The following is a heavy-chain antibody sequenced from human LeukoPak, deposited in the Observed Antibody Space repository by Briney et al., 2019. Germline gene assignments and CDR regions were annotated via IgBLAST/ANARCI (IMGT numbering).Heavy chain of an antibody. CDR3: ARVVSWYHYFDY. V-gene: IGHV1-3*01. CDR2: INAGNGNT. D-gene: IGHD6-13*01. Sequence: ASVKVSCKASGYTFTSYAMHWVRQAPGQRLEWMGWINAGNGNTKYSQKFQGRVTITRDTSASTAYMELSSLRSEDTAVYYCARVVSWYHYFDYWGQGTLVTVSS. J-gene: IGHJ4*02. CDR1: GYTFTSYA.